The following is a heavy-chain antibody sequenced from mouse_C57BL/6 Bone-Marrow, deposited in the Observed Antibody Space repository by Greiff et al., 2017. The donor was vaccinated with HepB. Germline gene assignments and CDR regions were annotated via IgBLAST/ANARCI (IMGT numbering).Heavy chain of an antibody. J-gene: IGHJ1*03. CDR3: TKVLAAFDV. Sequence: EVMLVESGEGLVKPGGSLKLSCAASGFTFSSYAMPWVRQTPEKRLEWVAYISSGGDYTYYADTVKGRFTISRDNARNTMYLQMSSLKSEDTAMYYYTKVLAAFDVWGTGTTVTVSS. CDR2: ISSGGDYT. D-gene: IGHD1-3*01. V-gene: IGHV5-9-1*02. CDR1: GFTFSSYA.